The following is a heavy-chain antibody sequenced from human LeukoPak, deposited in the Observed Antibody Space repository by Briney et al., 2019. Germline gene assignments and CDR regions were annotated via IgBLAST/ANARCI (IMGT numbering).Heavy chain of an antibody. D-gene: IGHD1-26*01. Sequence: AGGSLRLSCAASGFTFSSYAMGGVRQAPGKGLEWVSTISSDGGSTYYADSVKGRFTISRDSSKNTTYMQMNSQRAEEPGMYYCANRGVTRVGSHYFDYWGQGTLVSVSS. CDR2: ISSDGGST. J-gene: IGHJ4*02. CDR1: GFTFSSYA. V-gene: IGHV3-23*01. CDR3: ANRGVTRVGSHYFDY.